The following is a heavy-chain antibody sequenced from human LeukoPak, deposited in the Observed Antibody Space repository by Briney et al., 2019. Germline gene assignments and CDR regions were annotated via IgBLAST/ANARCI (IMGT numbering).Heavy chain of an antibody. J-gene: IGHJ4*02. CDR1: GYTFTSYG. Sequence: ASVKVSCKASGYTFTSYGISWVRQAPGQGLEWMGWISAYNGNTNYAQKLQGRVTMTTDTSTSTAYMELRSLRSDDTAVYYCARGGIRLGYCSSTSCYTLDYWGQGTLVTVSS. V-gene: IGHV1-18*01. CDR3: ARGGIRLGYCSSTSCYTLDY. D-gene: IGHD2-2*02. CDR2: ISAYNGNT.